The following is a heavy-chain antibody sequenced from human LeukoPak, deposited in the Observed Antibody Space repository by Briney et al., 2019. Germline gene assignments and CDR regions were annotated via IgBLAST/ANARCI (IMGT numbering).Heavy chain of an antibody. V-gene: IGHV3-15*07. CDR1: GFNFRDAW. D-gene: IGHD6-6*01. CDR3: ARHSSSVPYYYHGLDV. Sequence: SGGSLRLSCVGSGFNFRDAWMNWVRQAPGKGLEWVGRMKSFASGGTTEYAVSVRDRFTISRDNSKNTLYLQMNSLRAEDTAVYHCARHSSSVPYYYHGLDVWGQGTTVTVSS. J-gene: IGHJ6*02. CDR2: MKSFASGGTT.